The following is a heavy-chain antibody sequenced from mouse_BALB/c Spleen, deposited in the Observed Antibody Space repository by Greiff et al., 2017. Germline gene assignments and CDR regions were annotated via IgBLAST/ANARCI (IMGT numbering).Heavy chain of an antibody. V-gene: IGHV7-1*02. CDR3: ARGYGDYAMDY. CDR1: GFTFSDFY. Sequence: EVKVVESGGGLVQPGGSLRLSCATSGFTFSDFYMEWVRQPPGKRLEWIAASRNKANDYTTEYSASVKGRFIVSRDTSQSILYLQMNALRAEDTAIYYCARGYGDYAMDYWGQGTSVTVSS. D-gene: IGHD1-1*02. J-gene: IGHJ4*01. CDR2: SRNKANDYTT.